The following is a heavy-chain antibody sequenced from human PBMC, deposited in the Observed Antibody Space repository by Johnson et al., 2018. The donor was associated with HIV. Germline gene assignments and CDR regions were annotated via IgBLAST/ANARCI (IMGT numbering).Heavy chain of an antibody. J-gene: IGHJ3*02. Sequence: VQLVESGGGVVQPGRSLRLSCAASGFTFSSYAMHWVRQAPGKGLEWVAVISYDGSNKYYADSVKGRFTISRDNSKNTLYLQMNSLRAEDTAVYYCARGGVDCGGNLIGDAFDIWGQGTMVTVSS. CDR3: ARGGVDCGGNLIGDAFDI. D-gene: IGHD4-23*01. CDR2: ISYDGSNK. V-gene: IGHV3-30*04. CDR1: GFTFSSYA.